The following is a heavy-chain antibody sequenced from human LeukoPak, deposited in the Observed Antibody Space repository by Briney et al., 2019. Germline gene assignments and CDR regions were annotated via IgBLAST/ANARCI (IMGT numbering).Heavy chain of an antibody. CDR2: INPSGDFT. CDR3: ARGIVPAAFGVGDAFDI. Sequence: ASVKVSCKASGYTFSNYYLHWVRQAPGQGLEWMGIINPSGDFTNYAQKLQGRITMTRDRSTNTLYMELRSLTSEDTAMYYCARGIVPAAFGVGDAFDIWGQGTMVTVSS. D-gene: IGHD2-2*01. V-gene: IGHV1-46*04. J-gene: IGHJ3*02. CDR1: GYTFSNYY.